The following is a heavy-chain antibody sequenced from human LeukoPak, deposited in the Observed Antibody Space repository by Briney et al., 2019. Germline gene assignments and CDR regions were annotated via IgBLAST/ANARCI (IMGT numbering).Heavy chain of an antibody. V-gene: IGHV1-69*05. Sequence: SVKVSCKASGGTFRTYSVTWVRQAPGQGLEWMGGVIPIFGTPNYAQKFQGRVKVTTDDATGTAYMELSSLMSEDTAIYYCARVDRYHFYLDVWGKGTRVTVSS. J-gene: IGHJ6*03. CDR1: GGTFRTYS. CDR3: ARVDRYHFYLDV. CDR2: VIPIFGTP.